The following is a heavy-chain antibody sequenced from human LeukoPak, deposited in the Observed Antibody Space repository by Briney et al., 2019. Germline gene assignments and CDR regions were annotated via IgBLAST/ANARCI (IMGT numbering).Heavy chain of an antibody. D-gene: IGHD2-21*02. Sequence: KPSETLSLTCAAHGGSFSGYYWTWIRQSPGKGMEWIGEVNSRGSANYNPYLTSRVTISVDTSKNQFSLRLTSVTAADAGVYYCARDAFCLNGVCYSGRYDYWGQGILVSVSS. CDR3: ARDAFCLNGVCYSGRYDY. J-gene: IGHJ4*02. CDR1: GGSFSGYY. CDR2: VNSRGSA. V-gene: IGHV4-34*01.